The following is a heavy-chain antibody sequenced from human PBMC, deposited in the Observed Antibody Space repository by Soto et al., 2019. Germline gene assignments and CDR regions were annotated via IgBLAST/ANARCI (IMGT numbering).Heavy chain of an antibody. D-gene: IGHD1-1*01. V-gene: IGHV4-34*01. Sequence: XETLSLTGAVYGGSFSGYYWSWLRQPPGKGLEWIGEINHSGSPNYNPSLKSRVTISVDTSKNQFSLKMTSVTAADTAVYYCATANWSHHYFDPWGQGTLVTVSS. J-gene: IGHJ5*02. CDR3: ATANWSHHYFDP. CDR2: INHSGSP. CDR1: GGSFSGYY.